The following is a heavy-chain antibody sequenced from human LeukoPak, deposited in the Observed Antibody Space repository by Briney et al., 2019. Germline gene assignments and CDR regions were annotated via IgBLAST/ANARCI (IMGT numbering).Heavy chain of an antibody. CDR1: GGSISSSSYY. Sequence: SETLSLTCTVSGGSISSSSYYWSWIRQPPWKGLEWIGYIYYSGSTNYNPSLKSRVTISVDTSKNQFSLKLSSVTAADTAVYYCARDYRAPDIVVVTATFDYWGQGTLVTVSS. D-gene: IGHD2-21*02. J-gene: IGHJ4*02. CDR3: ARDYRAPDIVVVTATFDY. CDR2: IYYSGST. V-gene: IGHV4-61*01.